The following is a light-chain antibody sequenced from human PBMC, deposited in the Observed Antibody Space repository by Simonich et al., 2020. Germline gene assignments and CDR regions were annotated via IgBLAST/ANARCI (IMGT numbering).Light chain of an antibody. J-gene: IGLJ3*02. CDR1: SSDVGGYNC. CDR2: DVS. V-gene: IGLV2-14*03. CDR3: SSYTSSTWGV. Sequence: QSALTQPASVSGSPGQSITISCTGTSSDVGGYNCVSWYQQHPGKAPKLMIYDVSNLPSGVSNRFSGSKSGNTASLTISGLQAEDEADYYCSSYTSSTWGVFGGGTKLTVL.